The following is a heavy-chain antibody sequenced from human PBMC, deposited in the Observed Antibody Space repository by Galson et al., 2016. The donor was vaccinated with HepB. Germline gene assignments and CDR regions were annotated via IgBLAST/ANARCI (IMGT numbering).Heavy chain of an antibody. J-gene: IGHJ6*02. CDR3: TTGSVRFLEVWGQVDV. CDR1: GHTLTQLS. CDR2: FDPEEGEV. D-gene: IGHD3-3*01. Sequence: SVKVSCKVSGHTLTQLSIHWVRQAPGKGLEWMGGFDPEEGEVLYAQQFQGRVTMTEDTSTDTAYMELSSLRSQDTAVYYCTTGSVRFLEVWGQVDVWGQGTTVTVSS. V-gene: IGHV1-24*01.